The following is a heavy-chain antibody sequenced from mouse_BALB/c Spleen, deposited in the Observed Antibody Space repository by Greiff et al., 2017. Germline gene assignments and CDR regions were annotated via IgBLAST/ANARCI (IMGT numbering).Heavy chain of an antibody. CDR1: GFTFSSYA. CDR2: ISSGGST. J-gene: IGHJ3*01. V-gene: IGHV5-6-5*01. D-gene: IGHD2-1*01. Sequence: EVKVVESGGGLVKPGGSLKLSCAASGFTFSSYAMSWVRQTPEKRLEWVASISSGGSTYYPDSVKGRFTISRDNARNILYLQMSSLRSEDTAMYYCASFYGNYDRWFAYWGQGTLVTVSA. CDR3: ASFYGNYDRWFAY.